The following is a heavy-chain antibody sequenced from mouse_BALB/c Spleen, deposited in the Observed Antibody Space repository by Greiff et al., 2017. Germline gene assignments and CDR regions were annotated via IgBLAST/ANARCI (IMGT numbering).Heavy chain of an antibody. CDR3: ARQDGYGNYGFAY. J-gene: IGHJ3*01. CDR2: ISSGGSYT. D-gene: IGHD2-1*01. V-gene: IGHV5-6*03. CDR1: GFTFSSYG. Sequence: EVNVVESGGGLVKPGGSLKLSCAASGFTFSSYGMSWVRQTPDKRLEWVATISSGGSYTYYPDSVKGRFTISRDNAKNTLYLQMSSLKSEDTAMYYCARQDGYGNYGFAYWGQGTLVTVSA.